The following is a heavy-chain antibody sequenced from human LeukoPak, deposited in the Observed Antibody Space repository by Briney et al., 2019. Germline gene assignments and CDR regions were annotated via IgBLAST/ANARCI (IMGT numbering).Heavy chain of an antibody. CDR1: GFTFSSYW. CDR2: IKQDGTEK. J-gene: IGHJ4*02. Sequence: GGSLRLSCAASGFTFSSYWMSWARQAPGEGLEWVANIKQDGTEKYYMDSVKGRFSISRDNAKNSLYLQMNALRAEDTAVYYCARDVRPDYWGQGTLVTVST. V-gene: IGHV3-7*04. CDR3: ARDVRPDY. D-gene: IGHD6-6*01.